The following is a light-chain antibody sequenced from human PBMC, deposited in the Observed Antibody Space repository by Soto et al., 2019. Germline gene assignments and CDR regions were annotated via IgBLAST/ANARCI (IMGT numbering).Light chain of an antibody. J-gene: IGKJ4*01. V-gene: IGKV3-20*01. CDR1: QSISNSY. CDR2: HAS. CDR3: QQYGDSLLT. Sequence: ENVLTQSPGTLSLSPGERATLSCRASQSISNSYLAWYQQKPGLTPSLLIYHASNRATGIPDRFSGSGSGTDFTLTISRLEPEDFAVYYCQQYGDSLLTFGGGTKVEIK.